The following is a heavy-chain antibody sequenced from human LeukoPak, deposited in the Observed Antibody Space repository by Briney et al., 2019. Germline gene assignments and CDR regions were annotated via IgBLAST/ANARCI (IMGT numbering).Heavy chain of an antibody. V-gene: IGHV3-74*01. Sequence: GGSLRLSCAASGFSFSSYWMHWVRRAPGKGLVWVSRINTDGSTTSYADSVKGRLTTSRDNAKNSLYLQMNSLRAEDTAVYYCARGHSGSYQRTDAFDLWGQGTMVTVSS. D-gene: IGHD1-26*01. CDR2: INTDGSTT. J-gene: IGHJ3*01. CDR3: ARGHSGSYQRTDAFDL. CDR1: GFSFSSYW.